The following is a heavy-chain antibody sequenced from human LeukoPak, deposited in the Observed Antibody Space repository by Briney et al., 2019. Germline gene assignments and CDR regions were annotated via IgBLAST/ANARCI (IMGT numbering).Heavy chain of an antibody. CDR2: IKSDGSEK. D-gene: IGHD3-9*01. CDR3: ARGRAILRYFDWHYFDY. Sequence: GGSLRLSCAASGFTFSDHWMNWVRQAPGKGLEWVANIKSDGSEKHYVDSVKGRFTISRDNAKNSLYLQMNSLRAEDTAVYYCARGRAILRYFDWHYFDYWGQGTLVTVSS. V-gene: IGHV3-7*01. J-gene: IGHJ4*02. CDR1: GFTFSDHW.